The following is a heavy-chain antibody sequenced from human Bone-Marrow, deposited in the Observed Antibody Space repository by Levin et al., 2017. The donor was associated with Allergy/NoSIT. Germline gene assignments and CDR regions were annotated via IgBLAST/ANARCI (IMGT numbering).Heavy chain of an antibody. V-gene: IGHV1-18*01. CDR2: ISAYNDNT. Sequence: ASVKVSCKTSGFTFPSYGISWVRQAPGQGLEWMGWISAYNDNTNYAQKFQDRVTMTTDTSTTTAYMELRSLRSDDTAVYFCARTHLEYSVFLAIDYWGQGTLVTVSS. CDR3: ARTHLEYSVFLAIDY. D-gene: IGHD5/OR15-5a*01. CDR1: GFTFPSYG. J-gene: IGHJ4*02.